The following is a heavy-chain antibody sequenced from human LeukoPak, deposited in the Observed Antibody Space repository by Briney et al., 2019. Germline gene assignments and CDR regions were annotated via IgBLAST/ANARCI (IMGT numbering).Heavy chain of an antibody. CDR3: ARAYCSSITCFE. J-gene: IGHJ4*02. D-gene: IGHD2-2*01. CDR1: GFTFSSYS. Sequence: TGGSLRLSCAASGFTFSSYSMNWVRQAPGKGLEWVSSISSSSSYIYYADSVKGRFTISRDNAKNSLYLQMNSLRAEDTAVYYCARAYCSSITCFEWGQGTLVTVSS. V-gene: IGHV3-21*01. CDR2: ISSSSSYI.